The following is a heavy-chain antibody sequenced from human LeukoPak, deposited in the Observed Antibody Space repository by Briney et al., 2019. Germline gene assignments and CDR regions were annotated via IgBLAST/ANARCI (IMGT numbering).Heavy chain of an antibody. CDR2: INHSGST. D-gene: IGHD3-22*01. V-gene: IGHV4-34*01. CDR1: GGSFSGYY. Sequence: KPSETLSLTCAVYGGSFSGYYWSWIRQPPGKGLEWIGEINHSGSTNYNPSLKSRVTISVDTSKNQFSLKLSSVTAADTAVYYCAREIPSSAQYDSSGYDPPRMGYYYYGMGVWGQGTTVTVSS. CDR3: AREIPSSAQYDSSGYDPPRMGYYYYGMGV. J-gene: IGHJ6*02.